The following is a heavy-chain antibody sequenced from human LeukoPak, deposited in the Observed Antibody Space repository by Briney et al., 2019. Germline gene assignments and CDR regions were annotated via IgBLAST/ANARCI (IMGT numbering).Heavy chain of an antibody. V-gene: IGHV3-48*01. CDR3: ARGVVWLQPSSNWFDP. J-gene: IGHJ5*02. Sequence: GGSLRLSCAASGFTFSSYWMSWVRQAPGKGLEWVSYISSSSSTIYYADSVKGRFTIYRDNAKNSLYLQMNSLRAEDTAAYYCARGVVWLQPSSNWFDPWGQGTLVTVSS. CDR2: ISSSSSTI. D-gene: IGHD5-24*01. CDR1: GFTFSSYW.